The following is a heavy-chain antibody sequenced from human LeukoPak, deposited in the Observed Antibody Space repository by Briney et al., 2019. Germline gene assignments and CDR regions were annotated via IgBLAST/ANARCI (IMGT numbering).Heavy chain of an antibody. V-gene: IGHV3-23*01. Sequence: PGGSLRLSCAASGFTFSSYAMSWVRQAPGKGLEWVSAISGSGGSTYYADSVKGRFTISRDNSKNTLYLQMNSLRAEDTAVYYCAKDPSHDFWSGYDLYFDYWGQGTLVTVSS. CDR2: ISGSGGST. J-gene: IGHJ4*02. CDR3: AKDPSHDFWSGYDLYFDY. CDR1: GFTFSSYA. D-gene: IGHD3-3*01.